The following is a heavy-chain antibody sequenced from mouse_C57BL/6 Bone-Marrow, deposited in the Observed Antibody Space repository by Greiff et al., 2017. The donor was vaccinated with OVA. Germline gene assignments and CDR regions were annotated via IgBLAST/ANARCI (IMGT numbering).Heavy chain of an antibody. J-gene: IGHJ4*01. D-gene: IGHD2-2*01. CDR2: ISSGSSNI. V-gene: IGHV5-17*01. Sequence: EVKLVESGGGLVMPGGSLKLSCAASGFTFSDYGMHWVRQAPEKGLEWVAYISSGSSNIYYADTVKGRFTISRDNAKNTLFLQMTSLRSEDTAIYYCAGQWFYAMDYWGQGTSVTVSS. CDR3: AGQWFYAMDY. CDR1: GFTFSDYG.